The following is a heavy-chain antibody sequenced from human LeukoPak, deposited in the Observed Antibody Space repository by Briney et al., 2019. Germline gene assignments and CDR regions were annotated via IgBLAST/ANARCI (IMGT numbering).Heavy chain of an antibody. J-gene: IGHJ4*02. V-gene: IGHV4-31*03. D-gene: IGHD3-22*01. Sequence: SSETLSLTCTVSGGSISSGGYYWSWIRQHPGKGLEWIGYIYYSGSTYYNPSLKSRVTISVDTSKNQFSLKLSSVTAADTAVYYCAREDYDSSGYYLSRAYYFDYWGQGTLATLSS. CDR1: GGSISSGGYY. CDR3: AREDYDSSGYYLSRAYYFDY. CDR2: IYYSGST.